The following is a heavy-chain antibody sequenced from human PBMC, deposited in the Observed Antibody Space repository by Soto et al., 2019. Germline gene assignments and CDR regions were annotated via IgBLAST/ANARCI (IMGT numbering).Heavy chain of an antibody. CDR3: VRTSLVVAAATREDY. D-gene: IGHD2-15*01. Sequence: EVQLVESGGGLVQPGGSLRLSCAASGFTFSSYWMHWVRHAPGKGLVWVSRINSDGRSTSYADSVKGRFTISRDNAKNTLYLQMISLRAEDTAVYYCVRTSLVVAAATREDYWGQGTLVTVSS. J-gene: IGHJ4*02. CDR2: INSDGRST. CDR1: GFTFSSYW. V-gene: IGHV3-74*01.